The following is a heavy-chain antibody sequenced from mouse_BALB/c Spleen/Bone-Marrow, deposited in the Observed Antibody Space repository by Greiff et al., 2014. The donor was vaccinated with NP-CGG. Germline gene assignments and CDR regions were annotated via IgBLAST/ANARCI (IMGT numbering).Heavy chain of an antibody. V-gene: IGHV1S81*02. CDR2: INPSNGGT. Sequence: VQLQQSGAELVKPGASVKLSRKASGYTFTSYYMYWVKQRPGQGLEWIGEINPSNGGTNFNEKFKSKATLTVDKSSSTAYMQLSSLTSEDSAVYYCTRWYYGNYFDYWGQGTTLTVSS. CDR3: TRWYYGNYFDY. J-gene: IGHJ2*01. CDR1: GYTFTSYY. D-gene: IGHD2-1*01.